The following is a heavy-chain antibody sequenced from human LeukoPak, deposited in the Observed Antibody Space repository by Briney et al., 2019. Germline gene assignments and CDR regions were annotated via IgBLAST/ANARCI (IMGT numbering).Heavy chain of an antibody. CDR3: TRDYGGFDY. V-gene: IGHV3-49*04. J-gene: IGHJ4*02. CDR2: IRSKVYGGTT. D-gene: IGHD4-23*01. Sequence: GGSLRLSCRSSGFTFGDYVMTWVRQAQGKGLEWVGFIRSKVYGGTTEYAASVKGRFIISRDDSKSIAYLQMNSLETEDTAVYYCTRDYGGFDYWGQGTLVTVSS. CDR1: GFTFGDYV.